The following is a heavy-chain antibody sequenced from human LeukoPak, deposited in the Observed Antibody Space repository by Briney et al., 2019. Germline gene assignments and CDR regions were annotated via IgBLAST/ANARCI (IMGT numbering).Heavy chain of an antibody. CDR2: ISSSSSHI. D-gene: IGHD5-24*01. Sequence: GGSLRLSCAASGFTFSSYSMSWVRHAPGKGLEWVSSISSSSSHIFYADSGTGRLTISRDNTKNSLYLQMNSLRAEDTAVYYFARGWVEMATITFNYWGQGTLVTVSS. J-gene: IGHJ4*02. V-gene: IGHV3-21*01. CDR1: GFTFSSYS. CDR3: ARGWVEMATITFNY.